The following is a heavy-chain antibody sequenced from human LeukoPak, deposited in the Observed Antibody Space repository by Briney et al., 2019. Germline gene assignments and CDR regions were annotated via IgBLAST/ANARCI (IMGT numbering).Heavy chain of an antibody. J-gene: IGHJ4*02. V-gene: IGHV7-4-1*02. Sequence: GASVKVSCKASGYTFAGYYMHWVRQAPGQGLEWMGWINTHTGNPMYAQGFTGRFVFSLDTSVNTAYLQISSLKAEDTAVYYCARDGANTFGGVIVTQNFDYWGQGTLVTVSS. CDR2: INTHTGNP. D-gene: IGHD3-16*02. CDR3: ARDGANTFGGVIVTQNFDY. CDR1: GYTFAGYY.